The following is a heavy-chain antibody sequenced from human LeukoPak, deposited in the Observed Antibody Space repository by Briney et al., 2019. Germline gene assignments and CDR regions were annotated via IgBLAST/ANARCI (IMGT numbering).Heavy chain of an antibody. J-gene: IGHJ6*03. CDR2: ISSSGSTI. CDR3: ARVGSKPGPYYYYYYMDV. D-gene: IGHD1-14*01. Sequence: PGGSLRLSCAASGFTFSSYEMNWVRQAPGKGLEWVSYISSSGSTIYYADSVKGRFTISRDNAKNSLYLQMNSLRAEDTAVYYCARVGSKPGPYYYYYYMDVWGKGTTVTVSS. V-gene: IGHV3-48*03. CDR1: GFTFSSYE.